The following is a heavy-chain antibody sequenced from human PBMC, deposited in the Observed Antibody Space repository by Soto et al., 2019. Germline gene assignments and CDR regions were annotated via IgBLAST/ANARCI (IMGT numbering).Heavy chain of an antibody. Sequence: SETLSLTCAVYGGSFSGYYWSWIRQPPGKGLEWIGEINHSGSTNYNPSLKSRVTISVDTSKNQFSLKLSSVTAADTAVYYCARGRMNYDGSGSYYRGLGMDVWGQGTTVTVSS. CDR2: INHSGST. CDR3: ARGRMNYDGSGSYYRGLGMDV. J-gene: IGHJ6*02. V-gene: IGHV4-34*01. D-gene: IGHD3-10*01. CDR1: GGSFSGYY.